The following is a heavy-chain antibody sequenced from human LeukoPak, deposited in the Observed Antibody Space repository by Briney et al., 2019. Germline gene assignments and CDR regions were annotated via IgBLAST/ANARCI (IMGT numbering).Heavy chain of an antibody. Sequence: SETLSLSCTVSGGSISGSSYYWGWIRQPPGKGLEWIGSVYYSGSDYYNPSLKSRVTISVDTSKNQFSLKLSSVPAADTAVYYSARDLHCGGACSADYWGQGTLVTVSS. CDR3: ARDLHCGGACSADY. D-gene: IGHD2-21*02. J-gene: IGHJ4*02. CDR2: VYYSGSD. V-gene: IGHV4-39*07. CDR1: GGSISGSSYY.